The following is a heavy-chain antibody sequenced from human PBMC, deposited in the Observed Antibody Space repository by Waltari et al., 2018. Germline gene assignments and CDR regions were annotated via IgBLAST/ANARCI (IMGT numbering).Heavy chain of an antibody. D-gene: IGHD6-19*01. CDR3: GSLSRASGPDY. J-gene: IGHJ4*02. CDR2: IKQDGSEK. V-gene: IGHV3-7*01. CDR1: GFPFNTFW. Sequence: EVQLVESGGGLVQPGGSLRLSCAASGFPFNTFWLGWVRQAPGKGLEWVANIKQDGSEKYYVDSMKGRFTVSRDNAKNSLYLQMNSLTAEDTAIYYCGSLSRASGPDYWGQGTLVTVSS.